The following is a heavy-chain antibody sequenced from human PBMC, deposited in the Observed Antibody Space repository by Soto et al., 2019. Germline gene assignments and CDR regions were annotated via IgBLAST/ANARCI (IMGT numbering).Heavy chain of an antibody. D-gene: IGHD2-15*01. CDR1: GYNFSSHD. V-gene: IGHV1-3*01. CDR2: INAGNGNT. J-gene: IGHJ6*03. Sequence: QVHLVQAGAEVRKPGASVQVSCKASGYNFSSHDIHWVRQAPGQGLEWMGWINAGNGNTRYSQKFQDRITITRDASASTTALEMSRLRSEDTAIYYCARDSFYCGGRNCYHYAAYMDGWGKGPRVTVSS. CDR3: ARDSFYCGGRNCYHYAAYMDG.